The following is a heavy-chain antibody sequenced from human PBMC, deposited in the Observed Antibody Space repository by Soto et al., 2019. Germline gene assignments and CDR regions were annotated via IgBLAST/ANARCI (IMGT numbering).Heavy chain of an antibody. D-gene: IGHD2-21*01. J-gene: IGHJ5*02. Sequence: PSETLSLTCTVSGGSINNGDYYWTWIRQPPGKGLEFIGYIYYTGGTSYNPSLRGRLAFSMDTSKNQFSLSLTSVTAADTAVYYCARQSIEASVSDWFDPWGQGLLVTVSS. CDR2: IYYTGGT. V-gene: IGHV4-30-4*01. CDR1: GGSINNGDYY. CDR3: ARQSIEASVSDWFDP.